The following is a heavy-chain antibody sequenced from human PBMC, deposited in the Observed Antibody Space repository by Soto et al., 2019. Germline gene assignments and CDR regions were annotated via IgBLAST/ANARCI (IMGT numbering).Heavy chain of an antibody. CDR2: VYYTGGT. CDR3: VIQGIDYLHGLVDV. D-gene: IGHD1-26*01. J-gene: IGHJ6*02. CDR1: SGPTRSHN. V-gene: IGHV4-59*08. Sequence: QVQVQQSGPRLVKPSETLSLTCTVSSGPTRSHNWGWIRQSPGRGLEWIGYVYYTGGTSYNPSLNSRVTISADTSTNHISLTLSSVTAADTAIYYCVIQGIDYLHGLVDVWGQGTAVSVSS.